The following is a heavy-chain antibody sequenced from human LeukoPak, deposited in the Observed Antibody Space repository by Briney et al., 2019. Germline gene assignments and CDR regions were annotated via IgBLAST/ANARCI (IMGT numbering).Heavy chain of an antibody. V-gene: IGHV4-39*07. CDR3: ARDFLQGTRGNTGGSFDF. CDR2: IFHSGTT. D-gene: IGHD3-16*01. CDR1: GGSISSGGYY. Sequence: SQTLSLTCTVSGGSISSGGYYWDWIRQPPGKGLEWIGGIFHSGTTYYNPSLMSRVTMSVDTSKNQFSLKLTSVTAADTAIYYCARDFLQGTRGNTGGSFDFWGQGTLVTVSS. J-gene: IGHJ4*02.